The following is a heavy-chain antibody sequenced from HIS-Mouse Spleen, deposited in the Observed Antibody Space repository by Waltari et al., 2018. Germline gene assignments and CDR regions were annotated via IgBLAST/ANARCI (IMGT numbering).Heavy chain of an antibody. J-gene: IGHJ4*02. D-gene: IGHD1-26*01. CDR3: AKDTSGSYSDY. CDR2: ISYDGSNK. Sequence: QVQLVESGGGVVQPGRSLRLSCAASGFTFSSYGMHWVSQAPGQGLEWGAVISYDGSNKYYADSVKGRVTISRDNSKNTLYLQMNSLRAEDTAVYYCAKDTSGSYSDYWGQGTLVTVSS. V-gene: IGHV3-30*18. CDR1: GFTFSSYG.